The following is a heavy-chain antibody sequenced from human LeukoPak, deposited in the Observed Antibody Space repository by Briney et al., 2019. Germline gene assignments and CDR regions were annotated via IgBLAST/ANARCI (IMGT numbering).Heavy chain of an antibody. CDR1: GGSISSSSYY. CDR3: ARHRMYYYDSSGRGVADSFDI. V-gene: IGHV4-39*01. D-gene: IGHD3-22*01. J-gene: IGHJ3*02. Sequence: SETLSLTCTVSGGSISSSSYYWGWIRQPPGKGLEWIGSIYYSGSTYYNPSLKSRVTISVDTSKNQFSLKLSSVTAADTAVYYCARHRMYYYDSSGRGVADSFDIWGQGTMVTVSS. CDR2: IYYSGST.